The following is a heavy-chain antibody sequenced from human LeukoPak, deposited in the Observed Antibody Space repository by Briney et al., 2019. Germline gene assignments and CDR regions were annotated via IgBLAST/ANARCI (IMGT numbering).Heavy chain of an antibody. Sequence: GGSLRLSCAASGFTFDDYAMHWVRQAPGKGLEWVSGISWNSGNIGYADSVKGRFTISRDNSKNTLYLQMNSLRAEDTAVYYCTRDHLAADGSDAFDIWGQGTMVTVSS. V-gene: IGHV3-9*01. J-gene: IGHJ3*02. CDR1: GFTFDDYA. D-gene: IGHD6-13*01. CDR3: TRDHLAADGSDAFDI. CDR2: ISWNSGNI.